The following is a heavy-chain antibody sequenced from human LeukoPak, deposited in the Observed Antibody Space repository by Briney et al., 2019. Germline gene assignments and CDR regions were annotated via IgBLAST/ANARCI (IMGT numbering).Heavy chain of an antibody. CDR3: AGDRSAFGELYRGAFDI. CDR1: GFTFSSYA. CDR2: ISYDGSNK. V-gene: IGHV3-30-3*01. J-gene: IGHJ3*02. D-gene: IGHD3-10*01. Sequence: GRSLRLSCAASGFTFSSYAMHWVRQAPGKGLEWVAVISYDGSNKYYADSVKGRFTISRDNSKNTLYLQMNSLRAEDTAVYYCAGDRSAFGELYRGAFDIWGQGTMVTVSS.